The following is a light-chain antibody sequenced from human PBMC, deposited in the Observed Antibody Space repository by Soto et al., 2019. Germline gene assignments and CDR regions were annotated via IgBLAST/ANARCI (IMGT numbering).Light chain of an antibody. CDR3: QTYDSSLSGLYV. CDR2: GNT. Sequence: QSVLTQPPSISWAPGQRVTISCPGSSSNIGAGSDVHWYHQLPGTAPKLLIYGNTNRPSGVPDRFSGSKSGTSASLAIAGLQTEDEGDYYCQTYDSSLSGLYVFGTGTKVTVL. CDR1: SSNIGAGSD. V-gene: IGLV1-40*01. J-gene: IGLJ1*01.